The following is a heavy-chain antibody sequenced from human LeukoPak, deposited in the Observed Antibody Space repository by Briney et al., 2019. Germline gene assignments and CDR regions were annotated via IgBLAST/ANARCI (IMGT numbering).Heavy chain of an antibody. CDR1: GFTFSSYA. D-gene: IGHD6-13*01. J-gene: IGHJ4*02. CDR2: ISWNSGSI. V-gene: IGHV3-9*01. CDR3: AKDSSSWTTNFDY. Sequence: PGGSLRLSCAASGFTFSSYAMHWVRQAPGKGLEWVSGISWNSGSIGYADSVKGRFTISRDNAKNSLYLQMNSLRAEDTALYYCAKDSSSWTTNFDYWGQGTLVTVSS.